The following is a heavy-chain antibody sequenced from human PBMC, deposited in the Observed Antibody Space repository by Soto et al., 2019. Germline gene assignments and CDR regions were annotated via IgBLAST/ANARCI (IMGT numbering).Heavy chain of an antibody. CDR1: GYTFTGYY. CDR2: INPNSGGT. CDR3: ARGENDY. D-gene: IGHD3-16*01. J-gene: IGHJ4*02. Sequence: ASVKVSCKASGYTFTGYYMHWERHAPGQGLEWMGWINPNSGGTNYAQKLQGRVTMTRDTSISTAYTQLCRLSSHDTAAYHRARGENDYWGQGTLVTVSS. V-gene: IGHV1-2*02.